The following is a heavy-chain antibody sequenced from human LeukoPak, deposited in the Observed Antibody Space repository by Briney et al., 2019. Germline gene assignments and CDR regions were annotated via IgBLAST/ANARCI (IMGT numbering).Heavy chain of an antibody. Sequence: ASVKVSCKASGYTFTGYYMHWVRQAPGQGLEWTGWINPNSGGTNYAQKFQGRVTMTRDTSISTAYMELSRLRSDDTAVYYCARLRPSHDYGDYRERDAFDIWGQGTMVTVSS. V-gene: IGHV1-2*02. J-gene: IGHJ3*02. CDR3: ARLRPSHDYGDYRERDAFDI. D-gene: IGHD4-17*01. CDR1: GYTFTGYY. CDR2: INPNSGGT.